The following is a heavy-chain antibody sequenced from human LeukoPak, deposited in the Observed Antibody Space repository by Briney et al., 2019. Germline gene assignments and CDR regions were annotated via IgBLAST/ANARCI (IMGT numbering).Heavy chain of an antibody. CDR1: GYSISSGYY. Sequence: SETLSLTCTVSGYSISSGYYWGWIRQPPGKGLEWIGNIYHNGSTDYNPSLKSRVTISVDTSKNQFSLKLSSVTAADTAVYYCATDFWSGTNIIDYWGQGTLVTVSS. CDR3: ATDFWSGTNIIDY. V-gene: IGHV4-38-2*02. J-gene: IGHJ4*02. D-gene: IGHD3-3*01. CDR2: IYHNGST.